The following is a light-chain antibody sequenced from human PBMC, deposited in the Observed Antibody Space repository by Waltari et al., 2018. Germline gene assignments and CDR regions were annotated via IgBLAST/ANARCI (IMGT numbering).Light chain of an antibody. CDR1: SRYGGGSDY. J-gene: IGLJ3*02. Sequence: ALTQPASVSGSPGQAITIAGPGTSRYGGGSDYVHWYQQHPGKAPKLMIYDVSNRPSGVSNRFSGSKSGNTASLTISGLQAEDDADYYCSSYTSSSTRVFGGGTKLTVL. CDR2: DVS. V-gene: IGLV2-14*03. CDR3: SSYTSSSTRV.